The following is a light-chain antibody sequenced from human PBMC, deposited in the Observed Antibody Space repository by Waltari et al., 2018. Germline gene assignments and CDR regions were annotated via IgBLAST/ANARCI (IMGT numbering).Light chain of an antibody. J-gene: IGLJ3*02. V-gene: IGLV1-44*01. CDR1: NSNIASNT. CDR2: TNK. CDR3: ATWDDNLNGWV. Sequence: QSVLPQPPSASGTPGQRVPISCSGSNSNIASNTLHWYQHLPGTAPKLPISTNKEWPSGVPDRFSVSKSGTSASLAISGLQSEDEADYYCATWDDNLNGWVFGGGTKLTVL.